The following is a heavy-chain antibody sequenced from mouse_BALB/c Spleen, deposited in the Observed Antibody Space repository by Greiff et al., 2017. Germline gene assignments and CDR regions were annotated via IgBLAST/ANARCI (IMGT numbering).Heavy chain of an antibody. CDR1: GFNIKDTY. CDR3: ATLTGVDWYFDV. CDR2: IDPANGNT. V-gene: IGHV14-3*02. J-gene: IGHJ1*01. Sequence: DVKLVESGAELVKPGASVKLSCTASGFNIKDTYMHWVKQRPEQGLEWIGRIDPANGNTKYDPKFQGKATITADTSSNTAYLQLSSLTSEDTAVYYCATLTGVDWYFDVWGAGTTVTVSS. D-gene: IGHD4-1*01.